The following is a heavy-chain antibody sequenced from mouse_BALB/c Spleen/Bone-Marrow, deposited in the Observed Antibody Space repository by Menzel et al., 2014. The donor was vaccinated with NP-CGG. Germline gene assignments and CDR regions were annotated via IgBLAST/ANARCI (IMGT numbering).Heavy chain of an antibody. D-gene: IGHD2-10*01. CDR1: GYTFSSYW. CDR3: ARAYYVNYDAMDY. CDR2: ILPGSGST. J-gene: IGHJ4*01. V-gene: IGHV1-9*01. Sequence: QVHLQQSGAELMKPGASMKISCKATGYTFSSYWIEWVKQRPGHGLEWIGEILPGSGSTNYNERFKGKATFTADTFSNTAYMQLSRLTSEDSAVYYCARAYYVNYDAMDYWGQGTSVTVSS.